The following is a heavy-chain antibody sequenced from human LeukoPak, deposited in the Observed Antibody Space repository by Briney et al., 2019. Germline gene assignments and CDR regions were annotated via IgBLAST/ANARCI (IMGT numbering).Heavy chain of an antibody. CDR2: IYYSGNT. V-gene: IGHV4-39*07. CDR3: ARVDTAMVKYYYYYMDV. Sequence: SETLSLTCTVSGVSISSSNSYWGWIRQPPGKGLEWIGSIYYSGNTYYNASLKSRVTISVDTSKNQFSLKLSSVTAADTAVYYCARVDTAMVKYYYYYMDVWGKGTTVTVSS. D-gene: IGHD5-18*01. CDR1: GVSISSSNSY. J-gene: IGHJ6*03.